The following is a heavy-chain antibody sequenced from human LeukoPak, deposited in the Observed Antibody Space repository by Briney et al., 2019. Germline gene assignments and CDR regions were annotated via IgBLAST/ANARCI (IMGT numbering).Heavy chain of an antibody. CDR2: IYHSGST. D-gene: IGHD6-6*01. J-gene: IGHJ3*02. Sequence: PSETLSLTCAVSGYSISSGYYWGWIRQPPGKGVEWIGSIYHSGSTYYNPSLKRPVTISVDTSKNQFSLKQSSVTAADTAVYYCASVGIAARPGAFDIWGQGTMVTVSS. CDR1: GYSISSGYY. V-gene: IGHV4-38-2*01. CDR3: ASVGIAARPGAFDI.